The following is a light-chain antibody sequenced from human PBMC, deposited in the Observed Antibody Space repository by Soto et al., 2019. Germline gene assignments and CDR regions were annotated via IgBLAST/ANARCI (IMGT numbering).Light chain of an antibody. CDR1: QSVNRY. CDR2: AAS. J-gene: IGKJ2*01. CDR3: LQDYNYPLT. V-gene: IGKV1-6*01. Sequence: IQMTQSPSSLSASVGDRVTITCRASQSVNRYLNWYQQKPGKAPKLLIYAASSLQSGVPSRFSGSGSGTDFTLTISSLQPEDFATYYCLQDYNYPLTFGQGTKLEIK.